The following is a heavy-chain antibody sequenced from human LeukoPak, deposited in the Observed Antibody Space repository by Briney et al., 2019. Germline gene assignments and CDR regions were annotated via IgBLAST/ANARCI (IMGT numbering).Heavy chain of an antibody. J-gene: IGHJ4*02. CDR1: GYSISSGYY. Sequence: PSETLSLTCAVSGYSISSGYYWDWIRQPPGKGLEWIGSIYHSGSTNYNPSLKSRVTISVDTSKNQFSLKLSSVTAADTAVYYCATIMGPYDFWSGYYRDYWGQGTLVTVSS. V-gene: IGHV4-38-2*01. CDR3: ATIMGPYDFWSGYYRDY. D-gene: IGHD3-3*01. CDR2: IYHSGST.